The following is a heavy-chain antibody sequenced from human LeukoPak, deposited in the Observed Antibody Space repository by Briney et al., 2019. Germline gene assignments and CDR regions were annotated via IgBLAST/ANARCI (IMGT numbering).Heavy chain of an antibody. D-gene: IGHD6-19*01. J-gene: IGHJ4*02. CDR3: APRIGDDIEVPGGNY. CDR2: ISGGGGSTT. V-gene: IGHV3-23*01. CDR1: GFTFSSYA. Sequence: GGSLRLSCAASGFTFSSYAMSWVRQAPGKGLEWVSSISGGGGSTTYYADSAKGRFTISRDNSKSTLFLQMNSLRPEDTAVYYCAPRIGDDIEVPGGNYWGQGTLVTVSS.